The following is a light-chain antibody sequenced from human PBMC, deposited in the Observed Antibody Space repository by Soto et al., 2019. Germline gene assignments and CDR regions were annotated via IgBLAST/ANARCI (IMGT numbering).Light chain of an antibody. J-gene: IGKJ1*01. CDR2: GAS. Sequence: EIELTQSPATLSLSPGEIATLSCRASQSVSSSYLAWYQQKPGQAPRLLIYGASSRATGIPDRFSGSGSGTDFTLTISRLEPEDFAVYYCQQYGSSPPTFGQGTKVDIK. CDR1: QSVSSSY. V-gene: IGKV3-20*01. CDR3: QQYGSSPPT.